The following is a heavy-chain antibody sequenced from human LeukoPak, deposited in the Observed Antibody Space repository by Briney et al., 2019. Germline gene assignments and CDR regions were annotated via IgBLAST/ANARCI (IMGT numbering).Heavy chain of an antibody. CDR1: GDSISDYY. J-gene: IGHJ4*02. D-gene: IGHD1-1*01. CDR2: IYRTGTT. Sequence: SETLSLTCTVSGDSISDYYWTWIRQSAEKGLEWIGRIYRTGTTNYNPSLKSRLTMSIDTSKNQFSLRLTSVTAADTAIYYCAREQTNWHFDSWGQGTLVTVSS. V-gene: IGHV4-4*07. CDR3: AREQTNWHFDS.